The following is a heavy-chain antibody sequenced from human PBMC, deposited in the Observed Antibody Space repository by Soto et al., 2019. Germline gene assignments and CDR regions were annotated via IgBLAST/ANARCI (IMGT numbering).Heavy chain of an antibody. J-gene: IGHJ5*01. V-gene: IGHV1-18*04. D-gene: IGHD2-2*01. Sequence: ASVKVSCKASGYTFTSYYMHWVRQAPGQGLEWMGWVSGNNGASNPAPKVQGRITMTLDTSTGVSYMALRSLRSDDTAIYYCVRDQKYFRVNGNRFDSWGQGTLVTVSS. CDR3: VRDQKYFRVNGNRFDS. CDR2: VSGNNGAS. CDR1: GYTFTSYY.